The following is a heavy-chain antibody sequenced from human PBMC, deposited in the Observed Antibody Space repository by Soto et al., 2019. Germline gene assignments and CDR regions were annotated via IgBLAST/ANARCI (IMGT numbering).Heavy chain of an antibody. Sequence: GGSLRLSCAASGFTFIDHYMDWVRQAPGKGLEWVSAISGSGGSTYYADSVKGRFTISRDNSKNTLYLQMNSLRAEDTAVYYCAKGRYYPVWGQGTTVTVSS. D-gene: IGHD3-10*01. CDR1: GFTFIDHY. V-gene: IGHV3-23*01. CDR3: AKGRYYPV. CDR2: ISGSGGST. J-gene: IGHJ6*02.